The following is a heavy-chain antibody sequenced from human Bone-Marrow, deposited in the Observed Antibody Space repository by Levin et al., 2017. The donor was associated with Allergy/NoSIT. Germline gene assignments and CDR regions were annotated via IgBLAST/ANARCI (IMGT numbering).Heavy chain of an antibody. CDR1: GYQFTDYW. V-gene: IGHV5-51*01. CDR3: SKQCDERPRDDGEWVQEHYFDY. Sequence: GESLKISCQGSGYQFTDYWIGWVRQLPGKGLEWMVNIYPCDSETISSPSFQGPVTLPVDKSINTAYLPLDSLKASDPAMFYRSKQCDERPRDDGEWVQEHYFDYWGQGTLVTVSS. J-gene: IGHJ4*02. CDR2: IYPCDSET. D-gene: IGHD3-10*01.